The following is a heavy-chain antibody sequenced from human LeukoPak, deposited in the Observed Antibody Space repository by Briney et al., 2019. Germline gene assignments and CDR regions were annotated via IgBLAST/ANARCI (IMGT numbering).Heavy chain of an antibody. CDR3: AKDRAYDRQYYFDY. J-gene: IGHJ4*02. D-gene: IGHD3-22*01. CDR2: IGSAGDT. Sequence: GGSLRLSCVASGFTFNTHDIHWVRQRPGKGLEWVSTIGSAGDTYYSDSVTGRFTISREDAQNAVYLQMNSLRAEDTAVYYCAKDRAYDRQYYFDYWGQGTLVTVSS. V-gene: IGHV3-13*01. CDR1: GFTFNTHD.